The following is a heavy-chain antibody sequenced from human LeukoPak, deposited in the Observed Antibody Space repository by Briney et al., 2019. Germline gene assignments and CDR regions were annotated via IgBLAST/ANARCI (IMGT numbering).Heavy chain of an antibody. J-gene: IGHJ6*04. Sequence: GGSLRHSCAASLFTLSSYSMNWVRQAPGKGLEWVSYISSSSSTIYYADSVKGRFTISRDNAKNSLYLQMNSLRAEDTAVYYCAELGITMIGGVWGKRTTVTISS. V-gene: IGHV3-48*01. CDR1: LFTLSSYS. D-gene: IGHD3-10*02. CDR3: AELGITMIGGV. CDR2: ISSSSSTI.